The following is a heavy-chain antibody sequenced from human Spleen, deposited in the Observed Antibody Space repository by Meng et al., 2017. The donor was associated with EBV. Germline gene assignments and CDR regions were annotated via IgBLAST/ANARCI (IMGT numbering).Heavy chain of an antibody. CDR2: IYYTGDT. V-gene: IGHV4-59*01. CDR1: GGSISSYY. Sequence: QVQLQESGPGLVXPXXXXSLTCSVSGGSISSYYWNWIRQPPGKGLEWIGYIYYTGDTNYNPSLKSRVIISVDTSKNQFSLKLSSVTAADTAVYYCARMTTDTYFDCWGQGTLVTVSS. D-gene: IGHD1-1*01. J-gene: IGHJ4*02. CDR3: ARMTTDTYFDC.